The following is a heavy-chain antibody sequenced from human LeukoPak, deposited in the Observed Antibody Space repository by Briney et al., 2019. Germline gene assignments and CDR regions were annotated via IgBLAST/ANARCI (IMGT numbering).Heavy chain of an antibody. CDR3: ASLCGSGNNWFDP. D-gene: IGHD3-10*01. Sequence: SETLSLTCAVYGGSFSGYYWSWIRQPPGKGLEWIGEINHSGSTNYNPSLKSRVTISVDTSKNQFSLKLSSVTAAGTAVYYCASLCGSGNNWFDPWGQGTLVTVSS. J-gene: IGHJ5*02. V-gene: IGHV4-34*01. CDR2: INHSGST. CDR1: GGSFSGYY.